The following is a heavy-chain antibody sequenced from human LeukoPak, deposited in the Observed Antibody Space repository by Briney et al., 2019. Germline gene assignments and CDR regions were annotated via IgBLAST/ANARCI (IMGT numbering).Heavy chain of an antibody. D-gene: IGHD3-3*01. CDR2: IHYSGST. CDR1: GVSISSSSYY. V-gene: IGHV4-39*02. J-gene: IGHJ4*02. CDR3: GRDRNVLRFLEGFDY. Sequence: SETLSLTCTVSGVSISSSSYYWGWIRQPPGKGLEWIGSIHYSGSTYYNPSLKSRVTISVDTSKNQFSLKLSSVTAADTAVYYCGRDRNVLRFLEGFDYWGQGTLVTVSS.